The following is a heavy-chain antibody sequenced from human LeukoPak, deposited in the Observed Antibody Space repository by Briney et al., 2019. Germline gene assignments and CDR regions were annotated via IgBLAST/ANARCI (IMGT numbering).Heavy chain of an antibody. CDR3: AKYFCDSATCYYFDY. J-gene: IGHJ4*02. V-gene: IGHV4-38-2*01. CDR2: IFHDGST. D-gene: IGHD2-2*01. Sequence: SETLSLTCAVSGYSISSGYYWGWIRQPPGKGLQWIGAIFHDGSTYYNPSLRSRVTISVDTSKNQFSLRLSSVTAADTAVYYCAKYFCDSATCYYFDYWGQGTLVTVSS. CDR1: GYSISSGYY.